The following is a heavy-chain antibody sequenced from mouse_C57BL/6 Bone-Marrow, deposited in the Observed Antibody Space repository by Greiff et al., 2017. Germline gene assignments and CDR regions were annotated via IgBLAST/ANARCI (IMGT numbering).Heavy chain of an antibody. CDR2: IDPDTGGT. CDR1: GYTFTDYE. V-gene: IGHV1-15*01. J-gene: IGHJ2*01. D-gene: IGHD2-5*01. CDR3: TRYYYSNYGYFDY. Sequence: QVQLKESGAELVRPGASVTLSCKASGYTFTDYEMHWVKQTPVHGLEWIGAIDPDTGGTDYNQKFKGKARLTADKSSSTAYMELRSLTSEDSAVYSCTRYYYSNYGYFDYWGQGTTLTVSS.